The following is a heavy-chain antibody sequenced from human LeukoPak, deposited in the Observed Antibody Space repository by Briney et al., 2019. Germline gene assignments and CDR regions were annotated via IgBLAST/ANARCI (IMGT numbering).Heavy chain of an antibody. CDR2: ISSDGSKK. D-gene: IGHD5-12*01. V-gene: IGHV3-30*18. J-gene: IGHJ4*02. CDR3: AKDPNSGYDRLPSDY. CDR1: TFFFSAYG. Sequence: GGSLRLSCAASTFFFSAYGMNWVRQAPGKGLEWVASISSDGSKKYYVDSVKGRFTISRDNSQNTLYLQMNSLRAEDTATYYCAKDPNSGYDRLPSDYWGQGTLVTVSS.